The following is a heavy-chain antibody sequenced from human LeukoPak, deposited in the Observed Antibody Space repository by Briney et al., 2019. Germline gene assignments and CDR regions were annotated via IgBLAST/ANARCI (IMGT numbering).Heavy chain of an antibody. V-gene: IGHV4-39*01. CDR1: GGSISNSSYY. CDR3: ARHRSFTGVWFGESRDYFDY. J-gene: IGHJ4*02. Sequence: SETLSLTCTVSGGSISNSSYYWGWIRQPPGKGLEWIGSIYYSGSTYYNPSLKSRVTISVDTSKNQFSLKLSSVTAADTAVYYCARHRSFTGVWFGESRDYFDYWGQGTLVTVSS. D-gene: IGHD3-10*01. CDR2: IYYSGST.